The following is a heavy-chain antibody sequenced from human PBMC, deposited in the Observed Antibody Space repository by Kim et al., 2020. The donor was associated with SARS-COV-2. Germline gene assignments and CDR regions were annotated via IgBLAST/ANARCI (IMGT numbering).Heavy chain of an antibody. CDR3: ARRSRIAGVGLHYYDY. Sequence: SETLSLTCSVSGDSITSGDYFWGWIRQPPGEGLEWIADIRSSGSTHFNASLKSRVSISMEMSKNQVSLKLTSVTATDTAVYFCARRSRIAGVGLHYYDYWGQGTVVTVSS. D-gene: IGHD6-13*01. V-gene: IGHV4-39*01. J-gene: IGHJ4*02. CDR2: IRSSGST. CDR1: GDSITSGDYF.